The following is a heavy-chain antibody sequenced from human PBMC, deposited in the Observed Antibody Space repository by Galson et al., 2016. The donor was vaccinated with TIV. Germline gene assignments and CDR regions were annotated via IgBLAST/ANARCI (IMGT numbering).Heavy chain of an antibody. J-gene: IGHJ6*02. Sequence: SVKVSCKASGGTFHRYTISWVRQAPGQGLEWMGRIVPILGMTNYAEKFQGRVTITADRSTSTAYMELSRLRSEDTAVNYPHVVITSGDSYGLDVWGQGTTVTVS. CDR1: GGTFHRYT. CDR3: HVVITSGDSYGLDV. V-gene: IGHV1-69*02. CDR2: IVPILGMT. D-gene: IGHD3-22*01.